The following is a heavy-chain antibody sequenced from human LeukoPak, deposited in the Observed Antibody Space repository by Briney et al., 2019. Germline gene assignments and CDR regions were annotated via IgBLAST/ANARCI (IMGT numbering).Heavy chain of an antibody. D-gene: IGHD3-3*01. J-gene: IGHJ6*03. CDR1: GGTFSSYA. CDR2: IIPIFGTA. Sequence: ASVKVSCKASGGTFSSYAISWVRQAPGQGLEWMGRIIPIFGTANYAQKFQGRVTITTDEYTSTAYMELSSLRSEETAVYYCASQNYDFWSGYRPVEYYYYYMDVWGKGTTVTVSS. V-gene: IGHV1-69*05. CDR3: ASQNYDFWSGYRPVEYYYYYMDV.